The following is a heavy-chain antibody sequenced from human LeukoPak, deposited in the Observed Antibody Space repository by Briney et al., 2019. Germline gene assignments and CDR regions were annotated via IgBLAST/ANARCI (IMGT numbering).Heavy chain of an antibody. CDR2: ISGSDGNT. D-gene: IGHD2-15*01. Sequence: GGSLRLSRAASGFTFSSYAMTWVRLAPGKGLEWVSAISGSDGNTYYADSVKGRFTLSRDNSKNTLYLQMNSLRPEDTAVYYCAKASDGYCYSPSDFWGQGTLVTVSS. V-gene: IGHV3-23*01. J-gene: IGHJ4*02. CDR3: AKASDGYCYSPSDF. CDR1: GFTFSSYA.